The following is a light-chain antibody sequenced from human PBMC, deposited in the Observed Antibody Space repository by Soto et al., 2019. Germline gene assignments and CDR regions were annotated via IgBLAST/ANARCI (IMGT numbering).Light chain of an antibody. V-gene: IGLV1-40*01. CDR3: QSYDAGLSVYVA. CDR1: SSNIGAGYD. CDR2: GNS. J-gene: IGLJ2*01. Sequence: QPVLTQPPSVSGAPGQRVTISCSGSSSNIGAGYDVHWYQQFPGTAPKVLIYGNSNRPLGVPDRISGSKSGTSASLTITGLQAEDEADYYCQSYDAGLSVYVAFGGGTKLTVL.